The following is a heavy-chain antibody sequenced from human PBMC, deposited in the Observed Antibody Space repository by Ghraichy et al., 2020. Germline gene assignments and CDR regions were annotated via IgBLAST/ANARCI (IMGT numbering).Heavy chain of an antibody. CDR3: AKGPGSSGWRSRLFDC. CDR1: GFTFSSYA. D-gene: IGHD6-19*01. J-gene: IGHJ4*02. V-gene: IGHV3-23*01. CDR2: ISSSGGST. Sequence: GGSLRLSCVASGFTFSSYAMSWVRQAPGKGLEWVSVISSSGGSTYYADSVKGRFTISRDNSKNTLYLQMNSLRAEDTAVYYCAKGPGSSGWRSRLFDCWGQGTRVTVSS.